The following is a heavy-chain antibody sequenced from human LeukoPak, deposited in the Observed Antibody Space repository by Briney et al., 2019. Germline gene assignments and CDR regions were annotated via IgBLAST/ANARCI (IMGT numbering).Heavy chain of an antibody. D-gene: IGHD2-15*01. CDR2: TNPNSVGT. Sequence: ASVKVSCKTSGYTFTGYYTHWVRQAPGQGLEWMGWTNPNSVGTNYAQKFQGRVSMTRDTSISTAYMELSRLRSDDTAVYYCASSGYCSGGSCYTNYYYYYYMDVWGKGTTVTISS. V-gene: IGHV1-2*02. J-gene: IGHJ6*03. CDR3: ASSGYCSGGSCYTNYYYYYYMDV. CDR1: GYTFTGYY.